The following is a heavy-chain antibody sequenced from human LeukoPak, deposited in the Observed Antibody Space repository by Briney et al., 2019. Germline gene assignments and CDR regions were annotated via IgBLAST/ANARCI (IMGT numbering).Heavy chain of an antibody. CDR3: ARIPHPSPVGY. J-gene: IGHJ4*02. D-gene: IGHD4-23*01. CDR1: GFTFSSSE. Sequence: GGSLRLSCVASGFTFSSSEMNWVRQAPGRGLEWISYITSSSRTIWYADSVKGRFTISRDNAKNSLYLQMNGLRDDDTAVYYCARIPHPSPVGYWGQGTLVTVSS. CDR2: ITSSSRTI. V-gene: IGHV3-48*03.